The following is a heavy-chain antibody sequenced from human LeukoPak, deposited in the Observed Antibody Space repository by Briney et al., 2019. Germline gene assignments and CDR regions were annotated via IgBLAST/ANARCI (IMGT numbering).Heavy chain of an antibody. D-gene: IGHD6-6*01. CDR1: GFTFSSYA. J-gene: IGHJ4*02. Sequence: HAGGSLRLSCAASGFTFSSYAMSWVRQAPGKGLEWVSAISGSGGSTYYADSVKGRFTISRDNSKNTLYLQMNSLRAEDTAVYYCAKDRYSSSLLYYFDYWGQGTPVTVSS. CDR2: ISGSGGST. V-gene: IGHV3-23*01. CDR3: AKDRYSSSLLYYFDY.